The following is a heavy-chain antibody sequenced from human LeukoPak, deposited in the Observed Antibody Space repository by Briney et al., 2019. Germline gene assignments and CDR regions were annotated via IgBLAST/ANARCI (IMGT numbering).Heavy chain of an antibody. V-gene: IGHV3-21*01. CDR3: ARDHYYDSSGYYYPQAFDI. CDR1: GFTSSSYS. Sequence: GGSLRLSCAAPGFTSSSYSMNWVRQAPGKGLEWVSSISSSSSYIFYADSVKGRFTISRDNAKNSLSLQMNSLRAEDTAVYYCARDHYYDSSGYYYPQAFDIWGQGTVVTVSS. J-gene: IGHJ3*02. D-gene: IGHD3-22*01. CDR2: ISSSSSYI.